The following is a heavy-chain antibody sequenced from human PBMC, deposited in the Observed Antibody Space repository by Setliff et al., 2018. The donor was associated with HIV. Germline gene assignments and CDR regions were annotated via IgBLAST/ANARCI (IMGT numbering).Heavy chain of an antibody. V-gene: IGHV3-11*06. CDR1: AFTFKNYW. D-gene: IGHD5-18*01. CDR2: ISITSRHYT. Sequence: AGGSLRLSCAASAFTFKNYWMSWIRQAPGKGLEHVSFISITSRHYTNYADSVKGRFTISRDNAKTSLYLQMNGLRAEDTGVYYCARALYGYSYGYDFWGQGTPVTVSS. CDR3: ARALYGYSYGYDF. J-gene: IGHJ4*02.